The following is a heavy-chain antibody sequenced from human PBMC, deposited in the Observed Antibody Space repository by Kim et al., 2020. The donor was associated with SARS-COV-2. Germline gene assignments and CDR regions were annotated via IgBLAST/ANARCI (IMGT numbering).Heavy chain of an antibody. V-gene: IGHV4-34*01. Sequence: SETLSLTCAVYGGSFSGYYWSWIRQPPGKGLEWIGEINHSGSTNYNPSLKSRVTISVDTSKNQFSLKLSSVTAADTAVYYCARAATPRTIFGVVIIPPKWFDPWGQGTLVTVSS. D-gene: IGHD3-3*01. CDR1: GGSFSGYY. CDR2: INHSGST. J-gene: IGHJ5*02. CDR3: ARAATPRTIFGVVIIPPKWFDP.